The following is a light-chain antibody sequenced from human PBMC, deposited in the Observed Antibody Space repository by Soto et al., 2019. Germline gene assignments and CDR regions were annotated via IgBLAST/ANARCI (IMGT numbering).Light chain of an antibody. V-gene: IGKV3D-20*02. J-gene: IGKJ5*01. CDR1: QSIHTS. Sequence: EFVLTQSPGTLSLSPGERATLSCRASQSIHTSLAWYQQKSGKPPRLVIYDSTLRANGVPDRFGGSRSGTDFTLTISRLEPEDFAVYYCQQRSNWPITFGQGTRLEIK. CDR2: DST. CDR3: QQRSNWPIT.